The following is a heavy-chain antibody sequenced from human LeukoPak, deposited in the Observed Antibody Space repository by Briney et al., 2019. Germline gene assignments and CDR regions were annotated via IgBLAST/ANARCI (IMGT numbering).Heavy chain of an antibody. CDR3: ARSSPVLYCSGGSCYDSFYYYYMDV. CDR1: GGTFSSYS. D-gene: IGHD2-15*01. J-gene: IGHJ6*03. CDR2: IIPIFGTA. Sequence: GASVKVSCKASGGTFSSYSISWVRQAPGQGLEWVGGIIPIFGTANYAQTFQGRVTITADESTSTAYMELSSLRSEDTAVYYCARSSPVLYCSGGSCYDSFYYYYMDVWGKGTTVTMSS. V-gene: IGHV1-69*13.